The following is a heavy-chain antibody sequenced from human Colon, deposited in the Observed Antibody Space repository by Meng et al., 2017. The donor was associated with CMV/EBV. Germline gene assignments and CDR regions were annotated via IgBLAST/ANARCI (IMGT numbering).Heavy chain of an antibody. CDR2: IYPRDSNT. J-gene: IGHJ5*02. D-gene: IGHD2-2*01. Sequence: GESLKISCKTSGYSFTTYWIAWVRQKPGKGLEWMGIIYPRDSNTTYSPSFQGQVTISADRSIDTAYLHWNSLKASDTAIYYCARRAIPAPTRGSYNWFDPWGQGTLVTVSS. V-gene: IGHV5-51*01. CDR3: ARRAIPAPTRGSYNWFDP. CDR1: GYSFTTYW.